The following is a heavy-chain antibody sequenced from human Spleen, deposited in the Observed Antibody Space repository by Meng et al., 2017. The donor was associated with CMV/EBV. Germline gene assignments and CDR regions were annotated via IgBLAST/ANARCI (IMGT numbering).Heavy chain of an antibody. Sequence: GESLKISCAASGFTFSSYSMNWVRQAPGKGLEWVSSISSSSSYIYYADSVKGRFTISRDNAKNSLYLQMNSLRAEDTAVYYCARGGHTYGEGDYWGQGTLVTVSS. D-gene: IGHD5-18*01. V-gene: IGHV3-21*01. CDR3: ARGGHTYGEGDY. J-gene: IGHJ4*02. CDR2: ISSSSSYI. CDR1: GFTFSSYS.